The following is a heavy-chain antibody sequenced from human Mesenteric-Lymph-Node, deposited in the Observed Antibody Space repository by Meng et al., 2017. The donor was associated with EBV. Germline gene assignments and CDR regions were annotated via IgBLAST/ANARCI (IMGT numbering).Heavy chain of an antibody. CDR2: INPNSGDI. V-gene: IGHV1-2*06. CDR1: GYTCTAYY. Sequence: QVRPGLAGAEVTKPGASVKVSCRASGYTCTAYYIRWVRQAPGQGLEWMGRINPNSGDINNAQKFQGRVTVTRDTSIGTAYMELSRLTSDDTAVYYCARALVGCSSTSCYLDPWGQGTLVTVSS. CDR3: ARALVGCSSTSCYLDP. D-gene: IGHD2-2*01. J-gene: IGHJ5*02.